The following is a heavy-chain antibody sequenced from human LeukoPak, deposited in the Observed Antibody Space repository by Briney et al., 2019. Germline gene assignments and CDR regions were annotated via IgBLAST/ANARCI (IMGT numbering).Heavy chain of an antibody. CDR3: ARDQAMVRGSLSGMDV. J-gene: IGHJ6*02. CDR2: INPNSGGT. Sequence: GTSVKVSCKASGYTFTGYYMHWVRQAPGQGLEWMGWINPNSGGTNYAQKFQGRVTMTRDTSISTAYMELSRLRSDDTAVYYCARDQAMVRGSLSGMDVWGQGTTVTVSS. CDR1: GYTFTGYY. V-gene: IGHV1-2*02. D-gene: IGHD3-10*01.